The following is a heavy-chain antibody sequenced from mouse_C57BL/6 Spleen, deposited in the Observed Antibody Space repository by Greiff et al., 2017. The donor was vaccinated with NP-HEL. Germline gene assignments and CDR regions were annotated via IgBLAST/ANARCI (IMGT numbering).Heavy chain of an antibody. CDR3: ARDRPYYYGSSLWYFDV. CDR2: ISDGGSYT. J-gene: IGHJ1*03. CDR1: GFTFSSYA. Sequence: EVKLVESGGGLVKPGGSLKLSCAASGFTFSSYAMSWVRQTPEKRLEWVATISDGGSYTYYPDNVKGRFTISRDNAKNNLYLQMSHLKSEDTAMYYCARDRPYYYGSSLWYFDVWGTGTTVTVSS. D-gene: IGHD1-1*01. V-gene: IGHV5-4*01.